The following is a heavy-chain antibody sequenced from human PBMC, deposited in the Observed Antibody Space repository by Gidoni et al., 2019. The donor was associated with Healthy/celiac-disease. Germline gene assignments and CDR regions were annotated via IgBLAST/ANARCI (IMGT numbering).Heavy chain of an antibody. J-gene: IGHJ6*03. V-gene: IGHV3-23*01. Sequence: EVQLLESGGGLVQPGGSLRLSCAASGFTFSSYAMSWVRQAPGWGLEWVSAISGSGGRTYYADYVKSRLTISRDNTKNTMYLQMKSRRAGDTAVYYCAKNSSSSWYYYYYMDVWGKGTTVTVSS. CDR3: AKNSSSSWYYYYYMDV. CDR1: GFTFSSYA. CDR2: ISGSGGRT. D-gene: IGHD6-6*01.